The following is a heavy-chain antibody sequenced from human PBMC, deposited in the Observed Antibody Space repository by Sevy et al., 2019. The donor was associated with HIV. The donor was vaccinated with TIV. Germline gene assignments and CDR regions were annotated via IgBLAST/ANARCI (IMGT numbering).Heavy chain of an antibody. J-gene: IGHJ5*02. Sequence: GGSLRLSCTASGFTFSSYDMNWVRQAPGKGLEWVSKISSSGSSIYYAGSVKGRFIISRDNAKNSLNLQMNSLRAEDTAVYYCTRNGGAFDNGFDPWGQGTLVTVSS. CDR1: GFTFSSYD. V-gene: IGHV3-48*03. CDR2: ISSSGSSI. CDR3: TRNGGAFDNGFDP. D-gene: IGHD2-8*01.